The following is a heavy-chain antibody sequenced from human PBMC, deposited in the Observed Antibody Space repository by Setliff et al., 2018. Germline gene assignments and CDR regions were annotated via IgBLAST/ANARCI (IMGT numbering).Heavy chain of an antibody. D-gene: IGHD3-10*01. CDR3: ARSLWDGLWFKELLSN. J-gene: IGHJ4*02. CDR2: INVANGNT. Sequence: ASVKVSCKASGYIFTNYVIQWVRQAPGQGLEWMGWINVANGNTRYSQKLQGSVTITMDTSTSTAYMELRSLTSDDSAVYYCARSLWDGLWFKELLSNWGQGTLVTVSS. CDR1: GYIFTNYV. V-gene: IGHV1-3*01.